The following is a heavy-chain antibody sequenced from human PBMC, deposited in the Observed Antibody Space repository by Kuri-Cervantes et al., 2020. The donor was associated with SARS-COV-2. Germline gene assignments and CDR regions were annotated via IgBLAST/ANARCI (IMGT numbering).Heavy chain of an antibody. CDR2: ISGSGGST. CDR3: ARSYDHYDYVWGSYRYTGRVGYFDY. V-gene: IGHV3-23*01. CDR1: GFTFSSYA. Sequence: GESLKISCAASGFTFSSYAMSWVRQAPGKGLEWVSAISGSGGSTYYAGSVKGRFTISRDNSKNTLYLQMNSLRAEDTAAYYCARSYDHYDYVWGSYRYTGRVGYFDYWGQGTLVTVSS. J-gene: IGHJ4*02. D-gene: IGHD3-16*02.